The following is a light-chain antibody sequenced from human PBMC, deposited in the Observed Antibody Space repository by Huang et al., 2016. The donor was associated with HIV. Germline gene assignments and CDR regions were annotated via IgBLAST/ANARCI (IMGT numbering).Light chain of an antibody. CDR3: HQYDIWPPA. V-gene: IGKV3-15*01. J-gene: IGKJ4*01. CDR1: QTVNNN. CDR2: GSS. Sequence: ATRAVTTVYRPTLSCRTRQTVNNNLRSYQHRPVPAPRGLIYGSSTRSAGVTARFSGSGSGTDFTLTISSLQSEDFGIYYCHQYDIWPPAFGGGTRVEVK.